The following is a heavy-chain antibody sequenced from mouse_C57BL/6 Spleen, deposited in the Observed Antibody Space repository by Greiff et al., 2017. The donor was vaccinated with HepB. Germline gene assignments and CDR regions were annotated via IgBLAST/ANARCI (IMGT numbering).Heavy chain of an antibody. J-gene: IGHJ2*01. D-gene: IGHD4-1*01. CDR2: IYPGDGDT. V-gene: IGHV1-82*01. Sequence: SGPELVKPGASVKISCKASGYAFSSSWMNWVKQRPGKGLEWIGRIYPGDGDTNYNGKFKGKATLTADKSSSTAYMQLSSLTSEDSAVYFCARWGLTGTAYFDYWGQGTTLTVSS. CDR3: ARWGLTGTAYFDY. CDR1: GYAFSSSW.